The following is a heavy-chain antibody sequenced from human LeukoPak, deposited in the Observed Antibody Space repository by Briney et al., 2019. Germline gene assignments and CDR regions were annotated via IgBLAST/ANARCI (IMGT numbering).Heavy chain of an antibody. CDR2: IYYRGTT. V-gene: IGHV4-59*01. D-gene: IGHD1-1*01. J-gene: IGHJ4*02. CDR1: GGSISNYY. CDR3: GKDGTTYVHSGY. Sequence: SETLSLTCTVSGGSISNYYWSWIRQPPGKGLEWIGYIYYRGTTNYNPSLKSRVTISVDMSKNQFSLNLSSVTAADTAVYYCGKDGTTYVHSGYWGQGALVTASP.